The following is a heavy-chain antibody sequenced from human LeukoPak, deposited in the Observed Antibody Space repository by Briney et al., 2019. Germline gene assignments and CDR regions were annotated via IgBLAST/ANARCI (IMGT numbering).Heavy chain of an antibody. Sequence: GRSLRLSCAASGFTFSSYGMHWVRQAPGKGVEGVAVISYDGSNKYYADCVKGRFTISRDNSKNTLYLQMNSLRAEDTAVYYCAKVSAVVVVAAPSYGMDVWGKGTTVTVSS. J-gene: IGHJ6*04. V-gene: IGHV3-30*18. CDR1: GFTFSSYG. CDR2: ISYDGSNK. D-gene: IGHD2-15*01. CDR3: AKVSAVVVVAAPSYGMDV.